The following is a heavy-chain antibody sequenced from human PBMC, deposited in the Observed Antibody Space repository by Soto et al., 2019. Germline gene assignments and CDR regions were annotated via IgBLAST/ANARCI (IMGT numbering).Heavy chain of an antibody. CDR2: INSDGSST. J-gene: IGHJ6*02. CDR3: AREAPTTYYYYGMDV. CDR1: GFTFSSYW. D-gene: IGHD4-17*01. Sequence: GGSLRLSCAASGFTFSSYWMHWVRQAPGKGLVWVSRINSDGSSTSYADSVKGRFTISRDNAKNTLYLQMNSLRAEDTAVYYCAREAPTTYYYYGMDVWGQGTTVTVSS. V-gene: IGHV3-74*01.